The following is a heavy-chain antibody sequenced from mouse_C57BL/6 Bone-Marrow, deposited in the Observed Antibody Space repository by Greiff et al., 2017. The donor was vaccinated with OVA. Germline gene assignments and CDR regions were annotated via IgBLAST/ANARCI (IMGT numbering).Heavy chain of an antibody. CDR3: TTSGNDGGAMDY. Sequence: EVQLQQSGAELVRPGASVKLSCTASGFNITDDYMHWVKQRPEQGLEWIGWIDPENGDTEYASKFQGKATITADTSSNTAYLQLSSLTSEDTAVYYCTTSGNDGGAMDYWGQGTSVTVSS. D-gene: IGHD2-2*01. CDR1: GFNITDDY. J-gene: IGHJ4*01. V-gene: IGHV14-4*01. CDR2: IDPENGDT.